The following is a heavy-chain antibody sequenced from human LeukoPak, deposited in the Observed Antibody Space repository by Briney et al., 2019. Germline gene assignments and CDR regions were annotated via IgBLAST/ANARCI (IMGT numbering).Heavy chain of an antibody. CDR1: GYTFTGYY. CDR2: MNPNSGNT. Sequence: ASVKVSCKASGYTFTGYYMHWVRQAPGQGLEWMGWMNPNSGNTGYAQKFQGRVTITRNTSISTAYMELSSLRSEDTAVYYCARGLGSSWYVPLDYWGQGTLVTVSS. D-gene: IGHD6-13*01. CDR3: ARGLGSSWYVPLDY. V-gene: IGHV1-8*03. J-gene: IGHJ4*02.